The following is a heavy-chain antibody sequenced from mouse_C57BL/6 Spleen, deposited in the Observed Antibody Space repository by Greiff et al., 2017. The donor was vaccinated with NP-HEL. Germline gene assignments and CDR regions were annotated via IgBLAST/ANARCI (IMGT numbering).Heavy chain of an antibody. D-gene: IGHD2-3*01. Sequence: EVKVEESGGGLVKPGGSLKLSCAASGFTFSSYAMSWVRQTPEKRLEWVATISDGGSYTYYPDNVKGRFTISRDNAKNNLYLQMSHLKSEDTAMYYCARDQDGNFDYWGQGTTLTVSS. CDR3: ARDQDGNFDY. J-gene: IGHJ2*01. V-gene: IGHV5-4*01. CDR2: ISDGGSYT. CDR1: GFTFSSYA.